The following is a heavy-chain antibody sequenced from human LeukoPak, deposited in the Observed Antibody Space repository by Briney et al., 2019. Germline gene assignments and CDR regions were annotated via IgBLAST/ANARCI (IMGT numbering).Heavy chain of an antibody. CDR2: IYYSGST. Sequence: KPSETLSLTCSVSVGSIGSYYWSWIRQPPGKGLEWIGYIYYSGSTNYKPSLKSRLTISADTSKNQFSLKLNSVTAADTAVYYCARSEWLASFDYWGQGTLVTVSS. CDR3: ARSEWLASFDY. CDR1: VGSIGSYY. D-gene: IGHD6-19*01. V-gene: IGHV4-59*08. J-gene: IGHJ4*02.